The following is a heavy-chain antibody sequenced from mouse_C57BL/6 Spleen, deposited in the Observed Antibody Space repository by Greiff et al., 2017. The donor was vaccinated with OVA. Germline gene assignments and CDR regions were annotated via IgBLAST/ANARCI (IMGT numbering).Heavy chain of an antibody. CDR1: GYTFTSYW. V-gene: IGHV1-52*01. CDR3: ARAGTTVVEGFDY. J-gene: IGHJ2*01. Sequence: QVQLQQSGAELVRPGSSVKLSCKASGYTFTSYWMHWVKQRPIQGLEWIGNIDPSDSETHYNQKFKDKATLTVDKSSSTAYMQLSSLTSEDSAVYYCARAGTTVVEGFDYWGQGTTLTVSS. D-gene: IGHD1-1*01. CDR2: IDPSDSET.